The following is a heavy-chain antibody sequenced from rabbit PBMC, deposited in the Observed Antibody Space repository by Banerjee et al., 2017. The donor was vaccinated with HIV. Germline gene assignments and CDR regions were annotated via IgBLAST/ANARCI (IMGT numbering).Heavy chain of an antibody. D-gene: IGHD8-1*01. V-gene: IGHV1S45*01. CDR1: GFSFSSSYW. J-gene: IGHJ4*01. CDR2: IYNGESAYT. Sequence: QEQLEESGGDLVKPEGSLTLTCTASGFSFSSSYWICWVRQAPGKGLEWIAYIYNGESAYTYYANWAKGRFTISETSSTTVTLQLNSLTAADTATYFCARVGAGISYDLWGPGTLVTVS. CDR3: ARVGAGISYDL.